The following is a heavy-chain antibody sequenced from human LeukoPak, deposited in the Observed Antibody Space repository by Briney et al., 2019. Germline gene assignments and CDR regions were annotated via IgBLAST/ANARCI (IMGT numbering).Heavy chain of an antibody. CDR1: GFAFSNYG. J-gene: IGHJ3*02. CDR3: ARGLRNTDTFDI. CDR2: IWYDGSNK. V-gene: IGHV3-33*01. Sequence: GGSLRLSCAASGFAFSNYGMHWVRQAPGKGLEWVAVIWYDGSNKYYADSVKGRFTISRDNSKNTVYLQMNSLRAEDTAVYYCARGLRNTDTFDIWGQGTMVTVSS.